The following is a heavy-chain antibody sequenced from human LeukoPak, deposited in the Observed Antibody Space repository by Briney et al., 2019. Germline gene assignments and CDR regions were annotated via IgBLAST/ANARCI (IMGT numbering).Heavy chain of an antibody. J-gene: IGHJ4*02. D-gene: IGHD3-3*01. Sequence: GGSLRLSCAASGFTFSRYAMSWVRQAPGKGLEWVSAISGSGGSTYYADSVKGRFTISRDNSKNTLYLQMNSLRAEDTAVYYCAKAIFGVVILFDYWGQGTLVTVSS. V-gene: IGHV3-23*01. CDR3: AKAIFGVVILFDY. CDR2: ISGSGGST. CDR1: GFTFSRYA.